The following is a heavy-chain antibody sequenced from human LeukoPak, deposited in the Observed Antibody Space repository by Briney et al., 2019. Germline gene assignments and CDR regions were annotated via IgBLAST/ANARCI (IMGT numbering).Heavy chain of an antibody. D-gene: IGHD3-10*01. Sequence: PSETLSLTCAVYGGSFSGYYWSWIRQPPGKGLEWIGEINHSGSTNYNPSLRSRVTMSVDTSKNQFSLKLSSVTAADTAVYYCARGGINNWFDPWGQGTLVTVSS. CDR1: GGSFSGYY. CDR3: ARGGINNWFDP. V-gene: IGHV4-34*01. CDR2: INHSGST. J-gene: IGHJ5*02.